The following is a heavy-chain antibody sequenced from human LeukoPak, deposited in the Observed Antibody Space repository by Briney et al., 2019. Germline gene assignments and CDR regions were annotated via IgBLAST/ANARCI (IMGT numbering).Heavy chain of an antibody. D-gene: IGHD6-19*01. Sequence: GGSLRLSCAASGFTFSRHDTHWVRQVIGKGLEWVSAIGTLADTFYPDSVKGRFTISRDNAKSSLYLQMNSLEAGDTAIYYCATGLSRGWSFAFDIWGHGTMVNLSS. V-gene: IGHV3-13*01. CDR3: ATGLSRGWSFAFDI. J-gene: IGHJ3*02. CDR1: GFTFSRHD. CDR2: IGTLADT.